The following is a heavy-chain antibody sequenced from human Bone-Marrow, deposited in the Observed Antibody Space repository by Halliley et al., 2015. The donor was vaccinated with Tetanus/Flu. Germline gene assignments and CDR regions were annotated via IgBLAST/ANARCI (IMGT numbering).Heavy chain of an antibody. D-gene: IGHD6-13*01. J-gene: IGHJ6*02. V-gene: IGHV3-13*01. Sequence: IGTAGDTTYPGSVKGRFTISRENAKNSLYLQMNSLRAGDTAVYYCARRQSSRWYGNYFYGMDVWGQGTTVTVSS. CDR2: IGTAGDT. CDR3: ARRQSSRWYGNYFYGMDV.